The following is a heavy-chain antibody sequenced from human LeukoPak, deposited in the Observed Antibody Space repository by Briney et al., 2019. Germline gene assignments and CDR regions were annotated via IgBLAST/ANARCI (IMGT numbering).Heavy chain of an antibody. CDR2: FDPEDGET. CDR1: GYTLTELS. CDR3: ATVSVGSGWYLEGFDY. V-gene: IGHV1-24*01. D-gene: IGHD6-19*01. Sequence: GASVKVSCKVSGYTLTELSMHWVRQAPGKGLEWMGGFDPEDGETIYAQKFQGRVTMTEDTSTDTAYMEPSSLRSEDTAVYYCATVSVGSGWYLEGFDYWGQGTLVTVSS. J-gene: IGHJ4*02.